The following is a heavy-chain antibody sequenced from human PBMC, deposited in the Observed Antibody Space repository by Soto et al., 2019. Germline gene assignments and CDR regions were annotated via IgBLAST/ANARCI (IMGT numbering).Heavy chain of an antibody. D-gene: IGHD1-26*01. CDR3: AQDGGIVGATGFDY. V-gene: IGHV3-23*01. CDR1: GFTFSSYA. CDR2: ISGSGGST. J-gene: IGHJ4*02. Sequence: EVQLLESGGGLVQPGGSLRLSCAASGFTFSSYAMSWVRQAPGKGLEWVSAISGSGGSTYYADSVKGRFTISRDNSKNTLYLQMNSLRAEGTAVYYCAQDGGIVGATGFDYWGQGTLVTVSS.